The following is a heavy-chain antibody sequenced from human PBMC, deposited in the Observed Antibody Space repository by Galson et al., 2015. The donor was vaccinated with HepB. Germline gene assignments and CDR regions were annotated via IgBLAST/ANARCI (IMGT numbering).Heavy chain of an antibody. J-gene: IGHJ4*02. V-gene: IGHV3-33*01. D-gene: IGHD4-11*01. CDR1: GSTFSSHG. CDR2: IWFDGSKS. Sequence: SLRLSCAASGSTFSSHGMHWVRQAPGKGLEWVALIWFDGSKSYYADTVKGRFTISRDNSKNTLYLQMNSLRAEDTAVYYCARYSRNYRAVDYWGQGTLVTVSS. CDR3: ARYSRNYRAVDY.